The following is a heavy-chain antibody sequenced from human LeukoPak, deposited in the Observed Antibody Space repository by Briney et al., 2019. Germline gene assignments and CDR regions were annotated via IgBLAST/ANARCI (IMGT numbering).Heavy chain of an antibody. CDR2: IYYSGST. CDR3: ARESAWFDP. V-gene: IGHV4-59*01. Sequence: SETLSLTCPVSGRSISSYYWSWIRQPPEKGLEWIGYIYYSGSTNYSPSLKSRVTISVDTSKNQFSLKLSSVTAADTAVYYCARESAWFDPWGQGTLVTVSS. J-gene: IGHJ5*02. CDR1: GRSISSYY.